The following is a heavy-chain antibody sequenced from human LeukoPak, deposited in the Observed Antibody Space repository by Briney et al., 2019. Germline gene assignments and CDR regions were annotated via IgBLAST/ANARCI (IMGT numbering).Heavy chain of an antibody. CDR2: INPSGGST. D-gene: IGHD6-19*01. Sequence: ASVKVSCKASGYTFTSYYMHWVRQAPGQGLEWMGIINPSGGSTSYAQKFQGRVTMTRDTSTSTVYMELSSLRSEDTAVYYCASTGYSSGWYHEINWFDPWGQGTLVTVSS. CDR1: GYTFTSYY. J-gene: IGHJ5*02. V-gene: IGHV1-46*01. CDR3: ASTGYSSGWYHEINWFDP.